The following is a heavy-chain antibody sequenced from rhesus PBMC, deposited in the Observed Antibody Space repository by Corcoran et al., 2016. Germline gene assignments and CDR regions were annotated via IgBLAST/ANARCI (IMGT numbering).Heavy chain of an antibody. CDR3: ARVVMNTVAGVDFDY. Sequence: QVQLQESGPGLVKPSETLSLTCAVSGGSISSSNWWSWIRQPPGKGLEWIGYISGSSGSTYYNPSLKSRVTISTDTSKNQLSLKLSSGTAADTAVYYCARVVMNTVAGVDFDYWGQGVLVTVAS. V-gene: IGHV4-65*01. J-gene: IGHJ4*01. D-gene: IGHD4-29*01. CDR2: ISGSSGST. CDR1: GGSISSSNW.